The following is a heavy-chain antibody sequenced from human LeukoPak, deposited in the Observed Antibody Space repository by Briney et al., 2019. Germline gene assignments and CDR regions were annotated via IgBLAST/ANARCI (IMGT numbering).Heavy chain of an antibody. Sequence: GGSLRLSCAASGFSFSSYSMNWVRQAPGKGLEWVSSISSSSKYIYYADSVKGRFTISRDNAKTTLYLQMKSLRADDTAVYYCARDGWELRYYSDHWGQGSLVTVSS. CDR2: ISSSSKYI. V-gene: IGHV3-21*01. J-gene: IGHJ4*02. CDR3: ARDGWELRYYSDH. CDR1: GFSFSSYS. D-gene: IGHD1-26*01.